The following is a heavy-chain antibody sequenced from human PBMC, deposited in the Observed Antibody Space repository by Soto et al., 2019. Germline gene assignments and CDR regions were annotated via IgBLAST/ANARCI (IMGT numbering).Heavy chain of an antibody. Sequence: PRLSCAASGFTFTSYAMSWVRQAPGKGLEWVSAISGSGGSSYYADSVKGRFTISRDNSKNTLFLQMNSLRAEDTAIYYCAKGGSYYYDSSGYYANWGQGTLVTVSS. J-gene: IGHJ4*02. CDR1: GFTFTSYA. D-gene: IGHD3-22*01. CDR2: ISGSGGSS. V-gene: IGHV3-23*01. CDR3: AKGGSYYYDSSGYYAN.